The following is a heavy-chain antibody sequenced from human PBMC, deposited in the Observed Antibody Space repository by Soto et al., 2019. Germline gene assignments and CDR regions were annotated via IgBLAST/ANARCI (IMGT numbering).Heavy chain of an antibody. V-gene: IGHV4-4*02. CDR3: AREGYGSGIGEDYYYYGMDV. CDR1: GGSISSSNW. J-gene: IGHJ6*02. D-gene: IGHD3-10*01. Sequence: PSETLSLTCAVSGGSISSSNWWSWVRQPPGKGLEWIGEIYHSGSTNYNPSLKSRVTISVDKSKNQFSLKLSSVTAADTAVYYCAREGYGSGIGEDYYYYGMDVWGQGTTVTVSS. CDR2: IYHSGST.